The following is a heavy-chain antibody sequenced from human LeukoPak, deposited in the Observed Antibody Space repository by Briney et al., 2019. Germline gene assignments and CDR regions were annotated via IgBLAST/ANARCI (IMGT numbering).Heavy chain of an antibody. CDR1: GFTFRAYS. V-gene: IGHV3-21*05. D-gene: IGHD3-10*01. CDR2: ITSTSNDM. J-gene: IGHJ4*02. Sequence: GGSLRHSCAASGFTFRAYSMNWVRQAPGKGLEWVSFITSTSNDMLYADSVKGRFTVSRDNAKNTLYLQMDSLTAEDTAVYYCARAAGHYFDYWGQGSLVTVSS. CDR3: ARAAGHYFDY.